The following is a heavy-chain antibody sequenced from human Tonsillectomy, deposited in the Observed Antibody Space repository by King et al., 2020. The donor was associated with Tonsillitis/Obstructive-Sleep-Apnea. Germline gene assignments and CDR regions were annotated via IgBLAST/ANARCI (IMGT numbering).Heavy chain of an antibody. Sequence: QLQESGPGLVKPSETLSLTCTVSGGSISSSNYYWGWIRQPPGRGLEWIGSVYYSGSTYYNPSLKSRVTISVDTSKNQFSLKLRSVTAADTAVYYCATLGASHYDFWSGYYPLFDYWGQGTLITVSS. CDR3: ATLGASHYDFWSGYYPLFDY. CDR1: GGSISSSNYY. J-gene: IGHJ4*02. CDR2: VYYSGST. V-gene: IGHV4-39*01. D-gene: IGHD3-3*01.